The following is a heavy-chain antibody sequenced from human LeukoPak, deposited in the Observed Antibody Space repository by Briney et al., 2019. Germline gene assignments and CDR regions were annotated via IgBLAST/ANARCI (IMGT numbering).Heavy chain of an antibody. Sequence: PSETLSLTCAVSGDSISSGGYSWGWIRQPPGKGLEWIGYIYYSGTTNYNPSLKGRVTISVDTSKNQFSLNLISVTAADTAVYYCARVLWFFDVWGRGALVTVSS. CDR2: IYYSGTT. J-gene: IGHJ2*01. V-gene: IGHV4-30-4*07. CDR1: GDSISSGGYS. CDR3: ARVLWFFDV.